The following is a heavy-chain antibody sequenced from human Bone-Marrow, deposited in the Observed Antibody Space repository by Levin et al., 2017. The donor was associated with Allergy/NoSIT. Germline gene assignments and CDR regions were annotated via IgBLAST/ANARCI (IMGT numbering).Heavy chain of an antibody. CDR2: CSSGGGGT. J-gene: IGHJ4*02. D-gene: IGHD3-3*01. Sequence: GGSLRLSCVASGFTFSNYAMSWVRQAPGRGLEWVSGCSSGGGGTYYAASVKGRFIISRDDSKNTLYLEMDNLRAEDTAIYYCAKDTGGVFGVVIDSWGQGTRVTVSS. V-gene: IGHV3-23*01. CDR3: AKDTGGVFGVVIDS. CDR1: GFTFSNYA.